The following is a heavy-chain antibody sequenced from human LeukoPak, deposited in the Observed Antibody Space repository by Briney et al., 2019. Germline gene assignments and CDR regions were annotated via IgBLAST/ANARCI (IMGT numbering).Heavy chain of an antibody. Sequence: PGGSLRLSCAASGSTFSSYSMNWVRQAPGKGLEWVSSISSSSSYIYYADSVKGRFTISRDNAKNSLYLQMNSLRAEDTAVYYCARDSGYDRKPDYWGQGTLVTVSS. J-gene: IGHJ4*02. CDR2: ISSSSSYI. V-gene: IGHV3-21*01. D-gene: IGHD5-12*01. CDR1: GSTFSSYS. CDR3: ARDSGYDRKPDY.